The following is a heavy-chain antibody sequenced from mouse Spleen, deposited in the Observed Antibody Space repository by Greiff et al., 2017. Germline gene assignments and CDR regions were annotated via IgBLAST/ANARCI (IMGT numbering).Heavy chain of an antibody. Sequence: QVQLQQSGAELVKPGASVKLSCKASGYTFTSYWMQWVKQRPGQGLEWIGEIDPSDSYTNYNQKFKGKATLTVDTSSSTVYMQLSSLTSEDSAVYYCLFWFAYWGQGTLVTVSA. J-gene: IGHJ3*01. CDR2: IDPSDSYT. CDR3: LFWFAY. V-gene: IGHV1-50*01. CDR1: GYTFTSYW.